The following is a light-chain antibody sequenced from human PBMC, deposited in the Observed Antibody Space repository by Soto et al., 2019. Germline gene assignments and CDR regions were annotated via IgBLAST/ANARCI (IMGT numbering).Light chain of an antibody. CDR3: QHYGSSWT. J-gene: IGKJ1*01. Sequence: EIVLTQSPGTLSLSPGERATLSCRASQSGRSKYIAWYQQRPGQAPRLLLYATSNRATGIPDRFSGSGSGTHFTLAISRLEPEDFAVYYCQHYGSSWTFGQGTKVEIK. V-gene: IGKV3-20*01. CDR2: ATS. CDR1: QSGRSKY.